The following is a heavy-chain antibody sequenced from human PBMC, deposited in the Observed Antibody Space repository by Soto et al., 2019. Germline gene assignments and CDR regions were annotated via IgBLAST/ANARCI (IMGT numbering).Heavy chain of an antibody. J-gene: IGHJ4*02. CDR2: ISYDGSNK. V-gene: IGHV3-30-3*01. Sequence: QVQLVESGGGVVQPGRSLRLSCAASGFTFSSYAMHWVRQAPGKGLAWVAVISYDGSNKYYADSVKGRFTIYRDNSKNTLYLQMNILRAEDTAVYYCARAYEGDYFGYWGQGTLVTVSS. CDR3: ARAYEGDYFGY. CDR1: GFTFSSYA. D-gene: IGHD3-16*01.